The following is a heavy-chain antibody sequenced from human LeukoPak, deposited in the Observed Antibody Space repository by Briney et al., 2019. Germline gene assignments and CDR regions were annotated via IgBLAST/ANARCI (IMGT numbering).Heavy chain of an antibody. V-gene: IGHV1-46*01. CDR3: ARVLPNRYYYDSSGFDY. CDR2: ISPSGGST. Sequence: GASVKVSCKVSGYTLTELSMHWVRQAPGQGPEWMGVISPSGGSTTYAQKFQGRVTMTRDMSTSTVYMELSSLRSEDTAVYYCARVLPNRYYYDSSGFDYWGQGTLVTVSS. D-gene: IGHD3-22*01. J-gene: IGHJ4*02. CDR1: GYTLTELS.